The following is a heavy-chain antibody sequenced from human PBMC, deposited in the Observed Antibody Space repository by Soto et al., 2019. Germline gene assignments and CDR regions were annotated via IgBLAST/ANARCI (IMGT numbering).Heavy chain of an antibody. CDR1: GGSISSYY. J-gene: IGHJ6*03. D-gene: IGHD3-3*01. Sequence: SETLSLTCTVSGGSISSYYWSWIRQPPGKGLEWIGYIYYSGSTNYNPSLKSRVTISVDTSKNQFSLKLSSVTAADTAVYYCARSRFGDYDFWSGYYINYYYMDVWGKGTTVTVSS. CDR3: ARSRFGDYDFWSGYYINYYYMDV. V-gene: IGHV4-59*01. CDR2: IYYSGST.